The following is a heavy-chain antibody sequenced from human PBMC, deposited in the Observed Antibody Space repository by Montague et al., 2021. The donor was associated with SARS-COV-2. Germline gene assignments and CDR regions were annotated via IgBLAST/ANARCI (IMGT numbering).Heavy chain of an antibody. CDR2: IDWDDDK. V-gene: IGHV2-70*01. CDR3: ARIRVVRGVIRAYDMDV. J-gene: IGHJ6*02. Sequence: PALVKPTQTLTLTCTFSGFSLSTSGMCVSWIRQPPGKALEWLALIDWDDDKYYSTPLKTRLTISNDTSKHQVVLTMTNMDPVDTATYYCARIRVVRGVIRAYDMDVWGQGTTVTVSS. CDR1: GFSLSTSGMC. D-gene: IGHD3-10*01.